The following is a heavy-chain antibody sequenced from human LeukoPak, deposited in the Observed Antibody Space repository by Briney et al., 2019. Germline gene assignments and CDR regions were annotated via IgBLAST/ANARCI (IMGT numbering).Heavy chain of an antibody. J-gene: IGHJ5*02. CDR3: ARQRGGSSSSIRFDP. CDR1: GYTFTGYY. D-gene: IGHD6-6*01. V-gene: IGHV1-2*02. CDR2: INPNSGGT. Sequence: ASVKVSCKASGYTFTGYYMHWVRQAPRQGLEWMGWINPNSGGTNYAQKFQGRVTMTRDTSISTAYMELSRLRSDDTAVYYCARQRGGSSSSIRFDPWGQGTLVTVSS.